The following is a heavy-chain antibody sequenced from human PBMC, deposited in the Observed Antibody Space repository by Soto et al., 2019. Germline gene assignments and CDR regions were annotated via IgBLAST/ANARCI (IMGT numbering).Heavy chain of an antibody. CDR1: GYTFTNYG. D-gene: IGHD3-3*01. V-gene: IGHV1-18*01. CDR2: IHTYNANT. J-gene: IGHJ6*02. CDR3: VIDLDLVFGEGGMDV. Sequence: QVHLVQSGAEVKRPGASVKVSCKTSGYTFTNYGISWVRQAPGQGLEWMGWIHTYNANTNYAQKVQDRLTLTTDTATSTAYMDLRRLRSDDTAVYYCVIDLDLVFGEGGMDVWGQGTTVTVSS.